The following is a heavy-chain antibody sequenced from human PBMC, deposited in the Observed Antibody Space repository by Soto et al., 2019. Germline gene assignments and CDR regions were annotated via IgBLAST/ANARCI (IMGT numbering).Heavy chain of an antibody. J-gene: IGHJ6*02. CDR1: GFTFSNYW. CDR2: IKKDGSEK. D-gene: IGHD3-3*02. Sequence: EVQLVESGGGLVQPGGSLRLSCAVSGFTFSNYWMSWVRQAPGKGLEWVANIKKDGSEKYYVYSVKGRFIISRDNGKNSLYLQMNDLRADDTAVYYCAAILGMDVWGQGTTVTVSS. CDR3: AAILGMDV. V-gene: IGHV3-7*05.